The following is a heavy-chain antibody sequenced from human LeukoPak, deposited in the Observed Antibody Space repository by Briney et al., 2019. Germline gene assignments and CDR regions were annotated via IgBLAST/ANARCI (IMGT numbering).Heavy chain of an antibody. D-gene: IGHD3-22*01. Sequence: GGSLRLSCAASGFTFSSYAMHWVRQAPGKGLEWVAVISYDGSNKYYADSVKGRFTISRDNSKNTLYLQMNSLRAEDTAVYYCARGSKYYYDSSGYSNDYWGQGTLVTVSS. J-gene: IGHJ4*02. V-gene: IGHV3-30-3*01. CDR1: GFTFSSYA. CDR3: ARGSKYYYDSSGYSNDY. CDR2: ISYDGSNK.